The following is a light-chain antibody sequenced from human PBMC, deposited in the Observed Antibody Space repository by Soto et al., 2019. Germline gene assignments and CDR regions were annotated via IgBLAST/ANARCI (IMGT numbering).Light chain of an antibody. V-gene: IGLV2-23*01. CDR2: EGS. J-gene: IGLJ1*01. Sequence: QSALTQPASVSGSPGQSITISCTGTSSDVGSYDLVSWYQQHPGKAPKLVIYEGSKRPSGVSNRFSGSKSGNTASLTISGLQAEDEADYYCCSYAGSRNYVFGTGTKVTVL. CDR3: CSYAGSRNYV. CDR1: SSDVGSYDL.